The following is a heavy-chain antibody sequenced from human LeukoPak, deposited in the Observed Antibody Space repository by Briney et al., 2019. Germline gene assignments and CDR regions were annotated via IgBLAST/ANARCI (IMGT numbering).Heavy chain of an antibody. J-gene: IGHJ4*02. CDR3: ARRTYYYGSGSYPFDY. D-gene: IGHD3-10*01. V-gene: IGHV5-51*01. Sequence: GESLKISCQVIGYRFIDYWIGWVRQVPGKGLEWVAIVYPGDSESRYSPSFQGQVTISADKSISTAYLQWSRLKASDTGIYYCARRTYYYGSGSYPFDYWGQGTRVTVSA. CDR2: VYPGDSES. CDR1: GYRFIDYW.